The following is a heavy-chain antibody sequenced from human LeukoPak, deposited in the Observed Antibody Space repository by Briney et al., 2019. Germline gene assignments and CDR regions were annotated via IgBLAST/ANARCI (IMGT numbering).Heavy chain of an antibody. CDR3: AKNWYFDL. Sequence: SETLSLTCAVYGGSFSGYYWSWIRQPPGKGLEWIGEINHSGSTNYNPSLKSRVTISVDTSKNQFSLKLSSVTAADPAVYYCAKNWYFDLWGRGTLVTVSS. CDR1: GGSFSGYY. J-gene: IGHJ2*01. CDR2: INHSGST. V-gene: IGHV4-34*01.